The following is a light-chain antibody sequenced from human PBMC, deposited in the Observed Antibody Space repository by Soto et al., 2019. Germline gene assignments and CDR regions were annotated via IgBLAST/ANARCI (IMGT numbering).Light chain of an antibody. CDR1: QRVLYTSNNKNY. Sequence: IVMTQSPDSLAESLGERSTIHCKSSQRVLYTSNNKNYLAWYQQKPGQPPKLLIYWPSTRESGAPDRFSGSGSGTDSTLTTSSRQAEDVAFYCCSQYYSTPLTLGQGTKVEIK. V-gene: IGKV4-1*01. J-gene: IGKJ1*01. CDR3: SQYYSTPLT. CDR2: WPS.